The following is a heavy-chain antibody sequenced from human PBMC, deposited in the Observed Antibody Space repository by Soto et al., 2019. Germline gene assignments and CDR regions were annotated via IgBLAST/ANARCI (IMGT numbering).Heavy chain of an antibody. Sequence: EVQLLESGGGLVQPGGSLRLSCAASGFTFSSYAMRWVRQAPGKGLEWVSAISGSGGSTYYADSVKGRFTISRDNSKNTLYLQMNSLRAEDTAVYYCVKEESSGSSNPLATDWGQGTLVTVSS. J-gene: IGHJ4*02. CDR3: VKEESSGSSNPLATD. CDR1: GFTFSSYA. CDR2: ISGSGGST. V-gene: IGHV3-23*01. D-gene: IGHD2-15*01.